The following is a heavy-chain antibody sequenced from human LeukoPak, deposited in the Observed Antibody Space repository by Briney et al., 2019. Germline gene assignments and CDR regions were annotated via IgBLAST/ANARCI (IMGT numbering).Heavy chain of an antibody. CDR2: IKSKTDGGTT. V-gene: IGHV3-15*01. CDR1: GLTFSNAW. J-gene: IGHJ4*02. Sequence: PGGSLRLSCAPSGLTFSNAWMSWVRHAPGRGREWVGRIKSKTDGGTTDYAEPVKGILTISRDDSKSTLYLQMNSLKTEETAVYYWTTRIVGATAHNYWGEGTLVTVSS. CDR3: TTRIVGATAHNY. D-gene: IGHD1-26*01.